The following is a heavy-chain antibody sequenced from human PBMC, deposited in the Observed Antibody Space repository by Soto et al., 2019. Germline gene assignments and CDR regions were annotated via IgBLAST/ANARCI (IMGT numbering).Heavy chain of an antibody. CDR2: IYYSGST. V-gene: IGHV4-39*07. D-gene: IGHD4-17*01. Sequence: PSETLSLTCTVSGGSISSSGYYWGWIRQPPGKGLEWIGSIYYSGSTYYSPSFQGQVTISADKSISTAYLQWSSLKASDTAMYYCARHEADYGDYVWGQGTLVTVSS. J-gene: IGHJ4*02. CDR3: ARHEADYGDYV. CDR1: GGSISSSGYY.